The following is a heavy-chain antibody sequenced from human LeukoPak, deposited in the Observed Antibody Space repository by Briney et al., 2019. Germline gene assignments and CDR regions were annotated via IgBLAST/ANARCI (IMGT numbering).Heavy chain of an antibody. V-gene: IGHV1-2*02. J-gene: IGHJ6*03. Sequence: GASVKVSCKASGYTFTGYYTHWVRQAPGQGLEWMGWINPNSGGTNYAQKFQGRVTMTRDTSISTAYMELSRLRSDDTAVYYCARDRRVRGVTEKYYYYMDVWGKGTTVTVSS. CDR2: INPNSGGT. D-gene: IGHD3-10*01. CDR3: ARDRRVRGVTEKYYYYMDV. CDR1: GYTFTGYY.